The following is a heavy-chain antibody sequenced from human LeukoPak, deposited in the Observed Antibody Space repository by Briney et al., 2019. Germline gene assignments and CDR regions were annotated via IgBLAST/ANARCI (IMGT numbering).Heavy chain of an antibody. V-gene: IGHV1-46*01. CDR1: GYTFTSYY. Sequence: GASVKVSCTASGYTFTSYYVHWVRQAPGQGLEYMGIINYSAGTTGYAQRFQARVTMTRDKSTSTLYMDLSSLTSEDTATYYCVCTELSTVLDNWGQGTLVTVSS. CDR3: VCTELSTVLDN. J-gene: IGHJ4*02. CDR2: INYSAGTT. D-gene: IGHD1-1*01.